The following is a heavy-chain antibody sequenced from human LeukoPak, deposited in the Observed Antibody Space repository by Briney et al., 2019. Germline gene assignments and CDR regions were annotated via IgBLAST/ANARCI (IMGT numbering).Heavy chain of an antibody. J-gene: IGHJ4*02. Sequence: GGSLRLSCAASGFTFDLYAMHWVRQAPGRGLEWVAVMSYDGSNKYYADSVKGRFTISRDNSQNTLHLQMSGLRVADTAVYYCARDQVQLCSSGSCYVIDNWGPGTLVAVSS. CDR1: GFTFDLYA. V-gene: IGHV3-30*04. D-gene: IGHD2-15*01. CDR2: MSYDGSNK. CDR3: ARDQVQLCSSGSCYVIDN.